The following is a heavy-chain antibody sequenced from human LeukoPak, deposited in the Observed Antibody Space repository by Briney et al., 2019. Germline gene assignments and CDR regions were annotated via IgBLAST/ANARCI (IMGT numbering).Heavy chain of an antibody. CDR2: IKQDGSEK. CDR1: GFTFSDYY. CDR3: ARMGPVYYFDY. D-gene: IGHD3-16*01. J-gene: IGHJ4*02. V-gene: IGHV3-7*01. Sequence: GGSLRLSCAASGFTFSDYYMSWIRQAPGKGLEWVANIKQDGSEKYYVDSVKGRFTISRDNAKNSLYLQMNSLRAEDTAVYYCARMGPVYYFDYWGQGTLVTVSS.